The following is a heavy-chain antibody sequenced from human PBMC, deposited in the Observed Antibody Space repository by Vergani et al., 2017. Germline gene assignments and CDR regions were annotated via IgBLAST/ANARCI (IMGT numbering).Heavy chain of an antibody. CDR2: INTNTGNP. J-gene: IGHJ6*02. V-gene: IGHV7-4-1*02. CDR1: GYTFTSYA. D-gene: IGHD2-2*01. CDR3: ARKPRYCSSTSCHELPYYYYGMDV. Sequence: QVQLVQSGSELKKPGASVKVSCKASGYTFTSYAMNWVRQAPGQGLEWMGWINTNTGNPTYAQGFTGRFVFSLDTSVSTAYLQISSLKAEDTAVYYCARKPRYCSSTSCHELPYYYYGMDVWGQGTTVTVSS.